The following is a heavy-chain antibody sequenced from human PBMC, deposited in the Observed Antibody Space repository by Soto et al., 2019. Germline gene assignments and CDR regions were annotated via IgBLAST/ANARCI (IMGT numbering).Heavy chain of an antibody. J-gene: IGHJ6*02. Sequence: GGALRVSCAAPGFTVMSNYMSWGRQAPGKGLEWVSVIYSGGSTYYADSVKGRFTISRDNSKNTLYLQMNSLRAEDTAVYYCASTLYSSSSHYYGMDVWGQGTTVTVSS. V-gene: IGHV3-53*01. CDR3: ASTLYSSSSHYYGMDV. D-gene: IGHD6-6*01. CDR2: IYSGGST. CDR1: GFTVMSNY.